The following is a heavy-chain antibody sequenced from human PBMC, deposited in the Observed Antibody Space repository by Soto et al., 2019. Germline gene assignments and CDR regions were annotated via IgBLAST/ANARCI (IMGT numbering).Heavy chain of an antibody. CDR1: GFTFSSYG. CDR2: ISYDGSNK. J-gene: IGHJ4*02. D-gene: IGHD3-22*01. V-gene: IGHV3-30*18. CDR3: AKDPNRGYYYDSSGYPGH. Sequence: GSLRLSCAASGFTFSSYGMHWVRQAPGKGLEWVAVISYDGSNKYYADSVKGRFTISRDNSKNTLYLQMNSLRAEDTAVYYCAKDPNRGYYYDSSGYPGHWGQGTLVTVS.